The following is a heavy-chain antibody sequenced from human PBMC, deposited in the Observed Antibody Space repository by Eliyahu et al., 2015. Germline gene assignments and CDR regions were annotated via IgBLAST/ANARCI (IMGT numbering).Heavy chain of an antibody. CDR2: INAGNGNT. J-gene: IGHJ5*02. V-gene: IGHV1-3*01. D-gene: IGHD1-14*01. Sequence: QVQLVQSGAEVKKPGASVKVSCKASGYTFTSYAMHWVRQAPGQRLEWMGWINAGNGNTKYSQKFQGRVTITRDTSASTAYMELSSLRSEDTAVYYCTPRGPGRWFDPWGQGTLVTVSS. CDR3: TPRGPGRWFDP. CDR1: GYTFTSYA.